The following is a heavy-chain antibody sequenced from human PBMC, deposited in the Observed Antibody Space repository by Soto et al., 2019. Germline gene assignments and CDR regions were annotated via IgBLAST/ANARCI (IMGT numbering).Heavy chain of an antibody. CDR2: VIPIFRTP. Sequence: SVKVSCKASGGSFSGQAVSWVRQAPRQGLEWMGGVIPIFRTPNYARKLQGRLTITADEYWSTASPDVSRGTSEDTAIYYRGSVPTWGQGTLVTVSS. J-gene: IGHJ5*02. V-gene: IGHV1-69*13. CDR3: GSVPT. CDR1: GGSFSGQA.